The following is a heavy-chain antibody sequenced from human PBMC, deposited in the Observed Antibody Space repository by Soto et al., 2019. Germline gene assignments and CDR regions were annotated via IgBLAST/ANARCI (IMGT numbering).Heavy chain of an antibody. CDR3: ARRGSGTYSFEY. D-gene: IGHD1-26*01. J-gene: IGHJ4*02. Sequence: QVQLVESGGGVVQPGRSLSLSCAASGFTFSSYGMHWVRQAPGKGLEWVAVIWSDGSIKYYADSVKGRFTISRDNSKNTLFLQMNSLRPEDTAMYYCARRGSGTYSFEYWGQGTLVTVSS. CDR1: GFTFSSYG. V-gene: IGHV3-33*01. CDR2: IWSDGSIK.